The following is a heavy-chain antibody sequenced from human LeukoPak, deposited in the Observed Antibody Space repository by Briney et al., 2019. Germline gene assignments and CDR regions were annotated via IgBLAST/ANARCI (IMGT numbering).Heavy chain of an antibody. CDR2: IYYSGST. Sequence: PSETLSLTCTVSGGSISSYYWSWIRQPPGKGLEWIGYIYYSGSTNYNPSLKSRVTISVDTSKNQFSLKLSSVTAADTAVYYCARLDFYVAIDYWGQGTLVTVSS. CDR3: ARLDFYVAIDY. CDR1: GGSISSYY. V-gene: IGHV4-59*08. J-gene: IGHJ4*02. D-gene: IGHD3-3*01.